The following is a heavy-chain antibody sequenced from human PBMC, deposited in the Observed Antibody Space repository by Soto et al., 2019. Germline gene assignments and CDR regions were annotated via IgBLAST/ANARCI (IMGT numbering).Heavy chain of an antibody. CDR1: GFTFSTYT. D-gene: IGHD5-18*01. CDR2: ISSTSSFI. J-gene: IGHJ5*02. CDR3: ARDWDGYSYGYLGRSFDP. V-gene: IGHV3-21*01. Sequence: EVQLVESGGGLVKPGGSLRLSCAASGFTFSTYTMTWVRQAPGKGLEWVSSISSTSSFIYYADSLKGRFTISRDNAKNSLFLQMNGLRAEDTAVYYCARDWDGYSYGYLGRSFDPWGQGTLVTVSS.